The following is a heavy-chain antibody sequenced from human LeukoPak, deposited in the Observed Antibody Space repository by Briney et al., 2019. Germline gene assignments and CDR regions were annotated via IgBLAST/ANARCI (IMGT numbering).Heavy chain of an antibody. J-gene: IGHJ4*02. V-gene: IGHV3-23*01. CDR1: GFTFSSYG. D-gene: IGHD7-27*01. CDR2: ISGSGGST. CDR3: ARDLAWGAFDY. Sequence: GGSLRLSCAAPGFTFSSYGMSWVRQAPGKGLEWVSAISGSGGSTYYADSVKGRFTISRDNSKNVLSLQMNSLRAEDTAVYYCARDLAWGAFDYWGQGALVTVSS.